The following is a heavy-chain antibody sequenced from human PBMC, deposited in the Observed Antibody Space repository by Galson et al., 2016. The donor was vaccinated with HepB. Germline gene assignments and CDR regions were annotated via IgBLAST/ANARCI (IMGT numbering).Heavy chain of an antibody. CDR2: IYWDDDK. CDR1: GFSLTTDGVG. CDR3: AHSTYGSGSYLGVDWLDP. J-gene: IGHJ5*02. V-gene: IGHV2-5*02. Sequence: PALVKPTQTLTLTCTFSGFSLTTDGVGVGWIRQPPGEALEWLALIYWDDDKRYSPSLKRRLTITKDTSKNQVVLTMTNMDPVDTATYYCAHSTYGSGSYLGVDWLDPWGQGTLVTVSS. D-gene: IGHD3-10*01.